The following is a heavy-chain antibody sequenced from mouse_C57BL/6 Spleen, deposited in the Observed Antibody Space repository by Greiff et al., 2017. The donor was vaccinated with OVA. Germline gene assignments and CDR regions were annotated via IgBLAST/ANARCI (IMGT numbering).Heavy chain of an antibody. CDR2: INPNNGGN. D-gene: IGHD2-1*01. J-gene: IGHJ4*01. Sequence: EVQLQQSGPELVKPGASVKISCKASGYTFTDYYMNWVKQSHGKSLEWIGDINPNNGGNSYNQKFKGKAKLTVDKSYSKAYMELSSLTAGDSAVTYCARFDYCNYYSSAMDYWGQGTSVTVSS. CDR1: GYTFTDYY. V-gene: IGHV1-26*01. CDR3: ARFDYCNYYSSAMDY.